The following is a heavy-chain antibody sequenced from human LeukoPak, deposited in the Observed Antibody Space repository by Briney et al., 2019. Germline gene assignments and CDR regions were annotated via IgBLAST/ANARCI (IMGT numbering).Heavy chain of an antibody. CDR2: ISSSSSYI. V-gene: IGHV3-21*03. J-gene: IGHJ3*02. D-gene: IGHD3-10*01. CDR1: EFTFSSYT. Sequence: GGSLRLSCAASEFTFSSYTMNWVRQAPGKGLEWVSSISSSSSYIHYVDSVKGRFTISRDNAKNSLYLQMNSLKTEDTAVYYCTRGMVRGVQPQIDGFDIWGQGTMVTVSS. CDR3: TRGMVRGVQPQIDGFDI.